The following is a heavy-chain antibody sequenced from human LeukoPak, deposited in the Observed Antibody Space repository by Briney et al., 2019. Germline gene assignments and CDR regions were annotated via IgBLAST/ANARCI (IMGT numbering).Heavy chain of an antibody. CDR3: ARVKGVVTAILDY. Sequence: SETLSLTCTVSGGSISTYYWSWIRQPPGKGLEWIGYIYYNGNTNYNPSLKSRVTISVDTSRNQFSLKLSSVTAADTAVYYCARVKGVVTAILDYWGQGTLVTVSS. CDR1: GGSISTYY. D-gene: IGHD2-21*02. CDR2: IYYNGNT. V-gene: IGHV4-59*01. J-gene: IGHJ4*02.